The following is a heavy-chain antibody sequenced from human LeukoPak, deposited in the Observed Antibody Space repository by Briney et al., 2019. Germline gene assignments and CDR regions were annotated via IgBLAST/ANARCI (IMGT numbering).Heavy chain of an antibody. Sequence: GGSLRLSCGASGFTFSNNAMYWVRQAPGKGLEWVSGISDNGRSTYYADSVEGRFTISRDKSKNMLYLQMNSLRAEDTAIYYCAKDLAGTTSFDFWGQGTLVTVSS. CDR3: AKDLAGTTSFDF. V-gene: IGHV3-23*01. CDR2: ISDNGRST. D-gene: IGHD1-7*01. J-gene: IGHJ4*02. CDR1: GFTFSNNA.